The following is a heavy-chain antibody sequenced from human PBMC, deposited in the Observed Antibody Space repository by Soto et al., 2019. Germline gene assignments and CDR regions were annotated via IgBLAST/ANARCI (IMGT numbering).Heavy chain of an antibody. CDR2: ISSGGSAI. CDR3: AIFNIVLDRTFDY. Sequence: EVKLVESGGGLVQPGGSLRLSCAASGFTFNTNEMSWVRQAPGKGLEWVSYISSGGSAIYYADSVKGRFTISRDNAKNSLYLQMNSLRAEDTAVYYCAIFNIVLDRTFDYWGQGTMVTVSS. D-gene: IGHD2-15*01. J-gene: IGHJ4*02. V-gene: IGHV3-48*03. CDR1: GFTFNTNE.